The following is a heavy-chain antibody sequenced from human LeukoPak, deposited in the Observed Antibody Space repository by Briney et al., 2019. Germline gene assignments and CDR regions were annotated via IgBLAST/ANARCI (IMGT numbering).Heavy chain of an antibody. V-gene: IGHV3-23*01. Sequence: GGSLRLSCAASGFTFSNYGMHWVRQAPGKGLEWVSAIRGSGGSTYYADSVKGRFTISRDNSKNTLYLQMNSLRAEDTAVYYCARYTEDSSWNLLVDYWGQGTLVTVSS. CDR3: ARYTEDSSWNLLVDY. D-gene: IGHD6-13*01. CDR2: IRGSGGST. CDR1: GFTFSNYG. J-gene: IGHJ4*02.